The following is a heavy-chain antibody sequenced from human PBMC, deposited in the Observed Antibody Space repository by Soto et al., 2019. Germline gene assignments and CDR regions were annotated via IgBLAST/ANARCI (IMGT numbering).Heavy chain of an antibody. Sequence: SETLSLTCTVSGGSISSGGYYWSWIRQHPGKGLEWIGYIYYSGSTYYNPSLKSRVTISVDTSKNQFSLKLSSVTAADTAVYYCAAITFGGVRERGGSDYWGQGTLVTVSS. CDR3: AAITFGGVRERGGSDY. J-gene: IGHJ4*02. V-gene: IGHV4-31*03. D-gene: IGHD3-16*01. CDR1: GGSISSGGYY. CDR2: IYYSGST.